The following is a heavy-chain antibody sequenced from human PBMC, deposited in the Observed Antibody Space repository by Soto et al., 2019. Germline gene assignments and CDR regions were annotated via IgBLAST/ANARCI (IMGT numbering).Heavy chain of an antibody. CDR1: GDSISSGGYY. Sequence: QVQLQESGPGLVKPSQTLSLTCTVSGDSISSGGYYWSWIRQHPGKGLEWIGYIYDNGGAYYSPSLKGRVVISVDRSENQFSLRLSSVTAADTAVYYCAGVKGGTTRRAFDSWGQGTLVTVSS. CDR2: IYDNGGA. J-gene: IGHJ4*02. V-gene: IGHV4-31*03. D-gene: IGHD1-7*01. CDR3: AGVKGGTTRRAFDS.